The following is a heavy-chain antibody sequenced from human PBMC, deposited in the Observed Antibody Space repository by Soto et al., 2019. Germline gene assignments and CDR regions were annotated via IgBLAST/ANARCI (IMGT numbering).Heavy chain of an antibody. J-gene: IGHJ4*02. Sequence: EVQLVESGGVVVQPGGSLRLSCAASGCTFDDYTMHWVRQAPGKGLEWVSLISWDGGSTYYADSVKGRFTISRDNSKNSLYLQMNSLRTEDTALYYCAKDPGSSGWSGWGQGTLVTVSS. CDR1: GCTFDDYT. V-gene: IGHV3-43*01. CDR3: AKDPGSSGWSG. D-gene: IGHD6-19*01. CDR2: ISWDGGST.